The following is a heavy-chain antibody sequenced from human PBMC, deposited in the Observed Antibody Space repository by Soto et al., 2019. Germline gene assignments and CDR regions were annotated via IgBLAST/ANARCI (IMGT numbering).Heavy chain of an antibody. CDR1: GDSVSSNSAA. CDR2: TYYRSKWYN. D-gene: IGHD1-1*01. V-gene: IGHV6-1*01. J-gene: IGHJ6*02. CDR3: ARDPYGDGHNWINYYYGMDV. Sequence: SQTLSLTCAISGDSVSSNSAAWNWIRQSPSRGLEWLGRTYYRSKWYNDDAVSVKSRITINPDTSKNQFSLQLNSVTPEDTAVYYCARDPYGDGHNWINYYYGMDVWGQGTTVTVSS.